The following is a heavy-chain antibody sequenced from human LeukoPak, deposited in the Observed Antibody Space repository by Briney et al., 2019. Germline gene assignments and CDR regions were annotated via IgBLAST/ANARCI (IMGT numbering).Heavy chain of an antibody. Sequence: SETLSLTCAVYGGSFSGYYWSWIRQPPGKGLEWIGEINHSGSTNYNPSLKSRVTISVDTSKNQFSLKLSSVTAADTAVYYCARAHDYGVWGYWGQGTLVTVSS. D-gene: IGHD4-17*01. CDR2: INHSGST. J-gene: IGHJ4*02. V-gene: IGHV4-34*01. CDR1: GGSFSGYY. CDR3: ARAHDYGVWGY.